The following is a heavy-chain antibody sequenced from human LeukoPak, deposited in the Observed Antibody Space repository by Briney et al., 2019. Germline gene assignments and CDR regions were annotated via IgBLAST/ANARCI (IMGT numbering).Heavy chain of an antibody. CDR3: AREGDYYDSSGYYPGYVNWFDP. Sequence: ASVKVSCKASGYTFTSYAMNWVRQAPGQGLEWMGWINTNTGNPTYAQGFTGRFVFSLDTSVSTAYLQISSLKAEDTAVYYCAREGDYYDSSGYYPGYVNWFDPWGQGTLVTVSS. CDR2: INTNTGNP. CDR1: GYTFTSYA. D-gene: IGHD3-22*01. J-gene: IGHJ5*02. V-gene: IGHV7-4-1*02.